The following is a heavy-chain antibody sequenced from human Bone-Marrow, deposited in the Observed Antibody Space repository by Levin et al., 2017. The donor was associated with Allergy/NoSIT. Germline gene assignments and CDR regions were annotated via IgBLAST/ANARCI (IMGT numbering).Heavy chain of an antibody. CDR1: GGTFSSYA. CDR2: IIPIFGTA. Sequence: SVKVSCKASGGTFSSYAISWVRQAPGQGLEWMGGIIPIFGTANYAQKFQGRVTITADESTSTAYMELSSLRSEDTAVYYCARAKRTTIFGVAYGRFDYWGQGTLVTVSS. CDR3: ARAKRTTIFGVAYGRFDY. D-gene: IGHD3-3*01. J-gene: IGHJ4*02. V-gene: IGHV1-69*13.